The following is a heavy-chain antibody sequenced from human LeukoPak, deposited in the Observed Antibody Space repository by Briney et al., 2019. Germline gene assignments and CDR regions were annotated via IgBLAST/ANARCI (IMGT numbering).Heavy chain of an antibody. CDR2: ISYSGST. V-gene: IGHV4-59*01. CDR1: GGSISSYY. J-gene: IGHJ4*02. CDR3: ANYYDSSGFDY. D-gene: IGHD3-22*01. Sequence: SSETLSLTCTVSGGSISSYYWSWIRQPPGKGLEWIGYISYSGSTNYNPSLKSRVTISVDTSKNQFSLKLSSATAADTAVYYCANYYDSSGFDYWGQGALVTVSS.